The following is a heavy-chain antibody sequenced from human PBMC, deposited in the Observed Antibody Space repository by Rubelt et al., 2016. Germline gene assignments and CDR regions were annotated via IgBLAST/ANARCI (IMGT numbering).Heavy chain of an antibody. CDR1: GYSFASYW. V-gene: IGHV5-51*01. Sequence: EVQLVQSGAEVKKPGESLKISCKGSGYSFASYWIAWVRQMPGKGLEWMGIIYAGDSATRYNPSFQGQVTMSADKSINTAYQEGSSLKGPDTAMDYCARNGNGARSSSWGQGSLVTVSS. D-gene: IGHD6-6*01. J-gene: IGHJ1*01. CDR2: IYAGDSAT. CDR3: ARNGNGARSSS.